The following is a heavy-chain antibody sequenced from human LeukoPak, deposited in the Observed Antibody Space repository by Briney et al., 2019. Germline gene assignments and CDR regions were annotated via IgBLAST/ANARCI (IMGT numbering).Heavy chain of an antibody. CDR1: GYTLTELS. CDR3: ATDEDGPPSYDS. Sequence: ASVKVSCKVSGYTLTELSMHWVRQAPGKGLEWMGGFDPEDGETIYAQKFQGRVTMTEDTSTDTAYMELSSLRSEDTAMYYCATDEDGPPSYDSWGQGTLVTVSS. J-gene: IGHJ5*02. V-gene: IGHV1-24*01. CDR2: FDPEDGET. D-gene: IGHD5-12*01.